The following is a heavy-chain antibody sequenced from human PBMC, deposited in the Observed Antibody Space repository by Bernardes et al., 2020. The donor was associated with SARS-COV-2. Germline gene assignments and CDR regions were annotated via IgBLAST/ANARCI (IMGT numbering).Heavy chain of an antibody. V-gene: IGHV4-31*03. J-gene: IGHJ5*02. CDR3: ATYDSTGFYYGA. D-gene: IGHD3-22*01. CDR2: IYYSGST. CDR1: GGSISSGGYY. Sequence: SETLSLTCTVSGGSISSGGYYWSRIRQHPGKGLEWIGYIYYSGSTYYNPSLKSRVTISVDTSKNQFSLKLSSVTAADTAVYYCATYDSTGFYYGAWGQGTLVTVSS.